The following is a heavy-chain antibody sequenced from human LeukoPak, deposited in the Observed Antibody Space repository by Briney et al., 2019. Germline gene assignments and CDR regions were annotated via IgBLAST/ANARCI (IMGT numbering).Heavy chain of an antibody. CDR1: GGTFSSYA. Sequence: SVKVSCKASGGTFSSYAISWVRQAPGQGLEWMGGIIPIFGTANYAQKFQGRVTITTDESTSTAYMELSSLRSEGTAVYYCARVSSSLPGGAPFDYWGQGTLVTVSS. CDR2: IIPIFGTA. CDR3: ARVSSSLPGGAPFDY. J-gene: IGHJ4*02. D-gene: IGHD6-13*01. V-gene: IGHV1-69*05.